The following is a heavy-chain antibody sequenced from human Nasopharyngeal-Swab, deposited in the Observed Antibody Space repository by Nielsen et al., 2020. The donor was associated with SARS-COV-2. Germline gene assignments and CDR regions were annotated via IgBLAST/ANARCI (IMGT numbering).Heavy chain of an antibody. Sequence: GESLKISCTASGFTFSAYWMYWVRQAPGKGLVWVSRINSDGSNTAYADSVKGRFSISRDNAKNTVYLQMNSLRAEDTAVYYCARESGSSFVFWGYGMGVWGQGTTVTVSS. D-gene: IGHD6-13*01. J-gene: IGHJ6*02. CDR2: INSDGSNT. CDR3: ARESGSSFVFWGYGMGV. CDR1: GFTFSAYW. V-gene: IGHV3-74*01.